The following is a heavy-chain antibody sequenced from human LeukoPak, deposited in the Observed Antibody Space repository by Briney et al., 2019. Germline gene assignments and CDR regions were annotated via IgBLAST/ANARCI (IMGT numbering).Heavy chain of an antibody. J-gene: IGHJ4*02. D-gene: IGHD3-10*01. V-gene: IGHV3-53*01. CDR3: AKGLYHYYGSGSYTLDS. CDR2: IYSGGST. Sequence: GGSLRLSCAASGFTVSSNYMSWVRQAPGKGLEWVSVIYSGGSTYYADSVKGRFTLSRDNSKNTLYLQMSSLRTEDTAVYYCAKGLYHYYGSGSYTLDSWGQGTQVTVSS. CDR1: GFTVSSNY.